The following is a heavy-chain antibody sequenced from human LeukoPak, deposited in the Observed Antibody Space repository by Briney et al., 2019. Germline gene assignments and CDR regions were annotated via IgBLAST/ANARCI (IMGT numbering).Heavy chain of an antibody. D-gene: IGHD3-10*01. CDR2: IFYSGST. J-gene: IGHJ3*02. V-gene: IGHV4-39*07. Sequence: SETLSLTCTVSGGSISTSNYYWGWIRQPPGKGLEWIGNIFYSGSTYYSPSLKSRVTISLDTSRNQFSLKLNSVTAADTAVYYCAKSHGYGLVDIWGQGTMVTVSS. CDR3: AKSHGYGLVDI. CDR1: GGSISTSNYY.